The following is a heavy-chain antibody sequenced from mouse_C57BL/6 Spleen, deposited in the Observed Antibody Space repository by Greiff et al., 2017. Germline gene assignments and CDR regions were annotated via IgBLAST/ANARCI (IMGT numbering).Heavy chain of an antibody. Sequence: EVQLQQSGPELVKPGASVKISCKASGYTFTDYYMNWVKQSHGKSLEWIGDINPNNGGTSYNQKFKGKATLTVDKSSSTAYMELRSLTSEDSAVYYCARSDDYDGGGAMDYWGQGTSVTVSS. CDR1: GYTFTDYY. CDR3: ARSDDYDGGGAMDY. D-gene: IGHD2-4*01. V-gene: IGHV1-26*01. CDR2: INPNNGGT. J-gene: IGHJ4*01.